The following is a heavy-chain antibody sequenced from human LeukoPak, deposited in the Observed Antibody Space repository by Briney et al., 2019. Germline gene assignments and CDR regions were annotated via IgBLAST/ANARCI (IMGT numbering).Heavy chain of an antibody. CDR2: IYYSGST. Sequence: SETLSLTCTVSGGSISSGSYYWSWIRQPPGKGLEWIGYIYYSGSTNYNPSLKSRVTISVDTSKNQFSLKLSSVTAADTAVYYCARVALRYDFWSGYTYYFDYWGQGTLVTVSS. D-gene: IGHD3-3*01. J-gene: IGHJ4*02. V-gene: IGHV4-61*01. CDR1: GGSISSGSYY. CDR3: ARVALRYDFWSGYTYYFDY.